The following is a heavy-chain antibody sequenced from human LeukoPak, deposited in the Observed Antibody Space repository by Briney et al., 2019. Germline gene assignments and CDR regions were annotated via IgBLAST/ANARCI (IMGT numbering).Heavy chain of an antibody. J-gene: IGHJ4*02. CDR2: INPNSGGT. CDR3: ARAKYYYDSSGHPEDY. Sequence: ASVKVSCKASGYTFTGYYMHWVRQAPGQGLEWMGRINPNSGGTNYAQKFQGMVTMTRDTSISTAYMELSRLRSDDTAVYYCARAKYYYDSSGHPEDYWGQGTLVTVSS. CDR1: GYTFTGYY. D-gene: IGHD3-22*01. V-gene: IGHV1-2*06.